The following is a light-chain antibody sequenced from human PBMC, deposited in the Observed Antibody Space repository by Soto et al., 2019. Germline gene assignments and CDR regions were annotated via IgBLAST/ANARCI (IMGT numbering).Light chain of an antibody. J-gene: IGLJ3*02. CDR3: AAWDDSLNGGV. V-gene: IGLV1-44*01. CDR1: SSNIGSNT. CDR2: SNN. Sequence: QAAVTQPPSASGTPGQRVTISCSGSSSNIGSNTVNWYQQLPGTAPKLLIYSNNQRPSGVPDRFSGSKSGTSASLAISGLQSEDEADYYCAAWDDSLNGGVFGGGTKVTVL.